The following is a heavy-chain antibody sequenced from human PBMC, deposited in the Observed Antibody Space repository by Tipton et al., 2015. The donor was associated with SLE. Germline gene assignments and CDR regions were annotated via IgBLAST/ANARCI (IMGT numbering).Heavy chain of an antibody. Sequence: TLSLTCTVSGGSISSYYWSWIRQPPGKGLEWIGYIYYSGSTNYNPSLKSRVTISVDTSKSQFSLKLSSVTAADTAVYYCARAQAAPARTYYMDVWGKGTTVTVSS. CDR1: GGSISSYY. D-gene: IGHD2-15*01. CDR2: IYYSGST. CDR3: ARAQAAPARTYYMDV. V-gene: IGHV4-59*01. J-gene: IGHJ6*03.